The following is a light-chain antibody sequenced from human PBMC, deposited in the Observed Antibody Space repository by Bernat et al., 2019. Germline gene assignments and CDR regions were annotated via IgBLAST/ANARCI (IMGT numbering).Light chain of an antibody. CDR3: SSYTTSGTYV. CDR2: DVS. CDR1: SSDVGAYGY. V-gene: IGLV2-14*03. Sequence: QSALTQPASVSGSPGQSITISCTGTSSDVGAYGYVSWHQQHPDKAPKLLIYDVSDRPSGVSYRFSGSKSGNTASLTISGLHGEDEADYYCSSYTTSGTYVFGTGTKVTVL. J-gene: IGLJ1*01.